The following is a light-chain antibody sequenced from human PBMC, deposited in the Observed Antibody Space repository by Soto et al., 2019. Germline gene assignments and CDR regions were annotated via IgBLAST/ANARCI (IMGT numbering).Light chain of an antibody. Sequence: EIVLTQSPGTLSLSPGERATLSCRSSQSVSSNYITWYQQKPGQAPRRLIYDASNRATGIPARFSGSGSGTDFTLTISRLEPEDFAVYYCQQYGSSPITFGQGTRLEIK. CDR2: DAS. CDR3: QQYGSSPIT. V-gene: IGKV3-20*01. CDR1: QSVSSNY. J-gene: IGKJ5*01.